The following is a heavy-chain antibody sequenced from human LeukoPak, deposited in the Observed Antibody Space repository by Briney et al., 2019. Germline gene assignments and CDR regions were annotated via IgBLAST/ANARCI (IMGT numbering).Heavy chain of an antibody. D-gene: IGHD3-10*01. Sequence: GGSLRLSCAASGFTFSSYAMHWVRQAPGKGLEWVAVISYHGSNKYYADSVKGRFTISRDNSKNTLYLQMNSLRAEDTAVYYCARIGGSGSYYNVGLDYWGQGTLVTVSS. CDR1: GFTFSSYA. J-gene: IGHJ4*02. V-gene: IGHV3-30-3*01. CDR3: ARIGGSGSYYNVGLDY. CDR2: ISYHGSNK.